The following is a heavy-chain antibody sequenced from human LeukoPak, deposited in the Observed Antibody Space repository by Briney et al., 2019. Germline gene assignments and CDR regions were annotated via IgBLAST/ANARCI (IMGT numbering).Heavy chain of an antibody. V-gene: IGHV3-23*01. CDR2: ISGSGGNT. CDR3: ASPYGSGSYYNPPPFDY. CDR1: GFTFSSYA. D-gene: IGHD3-10*01. J-gene: IGHJ4*02. Sequence: GGSLRLSCAASGFTFSSYAMSWVRQAPGKGLEWVSAISGSGGNTYYADSVKGRFTISRDNSKNTLYLQMNSLRAEDTAVYYCASPYGSGSYYNPPPFDYWGQGTLVTVSS.